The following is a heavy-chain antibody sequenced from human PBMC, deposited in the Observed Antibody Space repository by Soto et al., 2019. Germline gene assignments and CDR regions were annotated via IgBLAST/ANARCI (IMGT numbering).Heavy chain of an antibody. CDR2: ISSSTYI. CDR1: GFTFSSYN. J-gene: IGHJ4*02. D-gene: IGHD3-3*01. Sequence: GGSLRLSCAASGFTFSSYNMNWVRQAPGKGLEWVSSISSSTYIYYADSVKGRFTISRDNSKNTLYLQMNSLRAEDTAVYYCAKARAQYYDFWSGYPVDYWGQGTLVTVSS. V-gene: IGHV3-21*04. CDR3: AKARAQYYDFWSGYPVDY.